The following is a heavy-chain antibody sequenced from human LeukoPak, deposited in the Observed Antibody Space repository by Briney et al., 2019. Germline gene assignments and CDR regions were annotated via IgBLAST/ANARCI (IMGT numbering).Heavy chain of an antibody. CDR1: GFTFDDYA. J-gene: IGHJ2*01. Sequence: PGRSLRLSCAASGFTFDDYAMHWVRQAPGNGLEWVSGISWNSGSIGYADSVKGRFTISRDNAKNSLYLQMNSLRAEDTALYYCAKGSYDSSGYYHWYLDLWGRGTLVTVSS. CDR2: ISWNSGSI. CDR3: AKGSYDSSGYYHWYLDL. V-gene: IGHV3-9*01. D-gene: IGHD3-22*01.